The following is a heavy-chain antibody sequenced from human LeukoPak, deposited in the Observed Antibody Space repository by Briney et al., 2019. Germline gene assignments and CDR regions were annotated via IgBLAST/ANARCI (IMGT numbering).Heavy chain of an antibody. D-gene: IGHD1-26*01. J-gene: IGHJ4*02. V-gene: IGHV1-2*02. Sequence: ASVKLCCKASGYTFTGYYMHWIRQAPGQGLEWMGWINPNSGGTNYEQMFQGRVTMTRDTSISTAYMELSRLRSDGTAVYCWGRDWEKGFDYWGRRTVVTVSS. CDR2: INPNSGGT. CDR1: GYTFTGYY. CDR3: GRDWEKGFDY.